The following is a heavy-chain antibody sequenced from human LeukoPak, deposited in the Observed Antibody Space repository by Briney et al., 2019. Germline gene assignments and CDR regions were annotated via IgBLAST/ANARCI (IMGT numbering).Heavy chain of an antibody. CDR3: ASHLKDYDSSGYPDY. D-gene: IGHD3-22*01. V-gene: IGHV4-31*03. Sequence: KPSQTLSLTCTVSGGSISSGGYYWGWIRQHPGKGLEWIGYIYYSGSTYYNPSLKSRVTISVDTSKNQFSLKLSSVTAADTAVYYCASHLKDYDSSGYPDYWGQGTLVTVSS. CDR2: IYYSGST. CDR1: GGSISSGGYY. J-gene: IGHJ4*02.